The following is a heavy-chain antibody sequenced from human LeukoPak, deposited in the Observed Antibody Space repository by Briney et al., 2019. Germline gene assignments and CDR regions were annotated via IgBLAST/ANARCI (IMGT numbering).Heavy chain of an antibody. D-gene: IGHD2-2*02. Sequence: GESLKISCKGSGYRFTSYWIGWVRQMPGKGLEWMGIIYPGDPDTRYSPSFQGQVTISADKSISTAYLQWSSLKASDTAMYYCARALGYCSSTSCYTPAYNWFDPWGQGTLVTVSS. V-gene: IGHV5-51*01. CDR3: ARALGYCSSTSCYTPAYNWFDP. J-gene: IGHJ5*02. CDR1: GYRFTSYW. CDR2: IYPGDPDT.